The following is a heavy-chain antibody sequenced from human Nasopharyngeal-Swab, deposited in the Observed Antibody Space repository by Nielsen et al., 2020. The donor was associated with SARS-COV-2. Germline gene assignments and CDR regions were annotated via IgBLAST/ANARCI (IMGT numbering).Heavy chain of an antibody. CDR1: GSTFSSYA. CDR3: AKAGGAFDI. J-gene: IGHJ3*02. D-gene: IGHD3-16*01. V-gene: IGHV3-23*01. CDR2: ISGSGGST. Sequence: GESLKISCAASGSTFSSYAMSWVRQAPGKGLEWVSAISGSGGSTYYADSVKGRFTISRDNSKNTLYLQMNSLRAEDTAVYYCAKAGGAFDIWGQGTMVTVSS.